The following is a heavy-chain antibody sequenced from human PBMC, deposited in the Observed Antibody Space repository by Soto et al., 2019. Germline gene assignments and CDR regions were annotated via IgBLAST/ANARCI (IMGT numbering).Heavy chain of an antibody. CDR1: GFSLTTRGVG. Sequence: SGPTLVNPTQTLTLTCTFSGFSLTTRGVGVGWIRQPPGKALEWLALIYWDDDEGYSPSLKSRLTITKDTSKNQVVLTMTNMDLVDTATYYCAHSRSGYSGYDPTAYYFDYWGQGTLVTVSS. J-gene: IGHJ4*02. D-gene: IGHD5-12*01. V-gene: IGHV2-5*02. CDR3: AHSRSGYSGYDPTAYYFDY. CDR2: IYWDDDE.